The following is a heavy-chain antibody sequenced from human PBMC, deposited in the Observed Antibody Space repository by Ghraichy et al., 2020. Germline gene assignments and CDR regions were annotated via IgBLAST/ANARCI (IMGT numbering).Heavy chain of an antibody. Sequence: GESLNISCAASGFTFSSYWMSWVRQAPGKGLEWVANIKQDGSEKYYVDSVKGRFTISRDNAKNSLYLQMNSLRAEDTAVYYCARGGDCSSTSCYYYYGMDVWGQGTTVTVSS. V-gene: IGHV3-7*01. CDR1: GFTFSSYW. J-gene: IGHJ6*02. CDR2: IKQDGSEK. CDR3: ARGGDCSSTSCYYYYGMDV. D-gene: IGHD2-2*01.